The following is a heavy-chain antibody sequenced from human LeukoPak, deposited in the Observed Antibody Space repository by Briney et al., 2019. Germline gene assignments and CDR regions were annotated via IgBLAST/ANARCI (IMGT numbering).Heavy chain of an antibody. J-gene: IGHJ1*01. D-gene: IGHD2-2*01. CDR2: IIPILGIA. CDR3: AMSSGYCSSTSCSRRAEYFQH. CDR1: GGTFSSYT. V-gene: IGHV1-69*02. Sequence: SVKVSCKASGGTFSSYTISWVRQAAGQGLEWMGRIIPILGIANYAQKFQGRVTITADKSTSTAYMELSSLRSEDTAVYYCAMSSGYCSSTSCSRRAEYFQHWGQGTLVTVSS.